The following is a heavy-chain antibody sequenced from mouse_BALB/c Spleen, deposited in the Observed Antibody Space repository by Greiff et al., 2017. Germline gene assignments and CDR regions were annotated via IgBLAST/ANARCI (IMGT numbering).Heavy chain of an antibody. J-gene: IGHJ4*01. Sequence: EVQRVESGPELVKPGASVKISCKASGYSFTGYYMHWVKQSHVKSLEWIGRINPYNGATSYNQNFKDKASLTVDKSSSTAYMELHSLTSEDSAVYYCARRGNYYYAMDYWGQGTSVTVSS. CDR3: ARRGNYYYAMDY. D-gene: IGHD2-1*01. CDR1: GYSFTGYY. CDR2: INPYNGAT. V-gene: IGHV1-31*01.